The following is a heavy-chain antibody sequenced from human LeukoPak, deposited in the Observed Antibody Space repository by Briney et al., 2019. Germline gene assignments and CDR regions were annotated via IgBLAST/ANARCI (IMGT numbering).Heavy chain of an antibody. J-gene: IGHJ6*03. CDR3: ARRGLGYCSSTSCSGREYYYYMDV. V-gene: IGHV4-59*12. Sequence: PSETLSLTCTVSGGSISSYYWSWIRQPPGKGLEWIGYIYYSGSTNYNPSLKSRVTISVDTSKNQFSLKLSSVTAADTAVYYCARRGLGYCSSTSCSGREYYYYMDVWGKGTTVTVSS. CDR1: GGSISSYY. D-gene: IGHD2-2*01. CDR2: IYYSGST.